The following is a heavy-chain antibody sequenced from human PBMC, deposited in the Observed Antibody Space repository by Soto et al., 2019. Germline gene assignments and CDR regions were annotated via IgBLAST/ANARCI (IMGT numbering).Heavy chain of an antibody. D-gene: IGHD3-9*01. CDR2: IYPGDSDA. J-gene: IGHJ4*02. CDR1: GYRFTDYW. V-gene: IGHV5-51*01. Sequence: EVQLVQSGPEVKKPGQSLRISCKSSGYRFTDYWIGWVRQMPGKGLEWMGIIYPGDSDARYSPSFQGQVTISVDTSIDTAFLRWNSLTASDTAMYYCARQADYNILTGYFYYFDYWGQGSLVTVSS. CDR3: ARQADYNILTGYFYYFDY.